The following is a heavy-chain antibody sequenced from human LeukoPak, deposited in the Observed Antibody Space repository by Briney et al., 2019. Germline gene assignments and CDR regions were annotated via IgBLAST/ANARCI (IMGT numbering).Heavy chain of an antibody. CDR2: IWFDGTNK. D-gene: IGHD5-12*01. CDR3: ARDRGVAAHLDY. J-gene: IGHJ4*02. V-gene: IGHV3-33*08. Sequence: GGSLRLSCAASGFTFSYYTMHWVRQAPGKGLEWVAVIWFDGTNKYYADSVRGRFTISRDNSKNTLCLQMSSLRAEDTAVYYCARDRGVAAHLDYWGQGTLVTVSS. CDR1: GFTFSYYT.